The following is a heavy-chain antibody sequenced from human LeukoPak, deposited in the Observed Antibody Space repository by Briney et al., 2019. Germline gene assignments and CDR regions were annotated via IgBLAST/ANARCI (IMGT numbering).Heavy chain of an antibody. CDR1: GYTFTSNY. Sequence: ASVKVSCKASGYTFTSNYIHWVRQAPGQGLEWMGMIYPRDGSTSYAQKFQGRVTVTRDTSTSTVHMELSGLRSEDTAVYYCAKDARPYSSGWYSDYWGQGTLVTVSS. D-gene: IGHD6-19*01. CDR2: IYPRDGST. V-gene: IGHV1-46*01. CDR3: AKDARPYSSGWYSDY. J-gene: IGHJ4*02.